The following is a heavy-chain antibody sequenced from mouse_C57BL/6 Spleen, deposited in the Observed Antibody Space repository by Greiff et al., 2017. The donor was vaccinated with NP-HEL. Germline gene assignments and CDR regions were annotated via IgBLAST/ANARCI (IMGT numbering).Heavy chain of an antibody. CDR3: AREEGHQDGRPPWFAY. Sequence: VQLQQSGPELVKPGASVKISCKASGYTFTDYYINWVKQRPGQGLEWIGWIFPGSGSTYYNEKFKGKATLTVDTSSSTAYMLLSSLTSEDSAVYFCAREEGHQDGRPPWFAYWGQGTLVTVSA. CDR2: IFPGSGST. D-gene: IGHD2-3*01. J-gene: IGHJ3*01. V-gene: IGHV1-75*01. CDR1: GYTFTDYY.